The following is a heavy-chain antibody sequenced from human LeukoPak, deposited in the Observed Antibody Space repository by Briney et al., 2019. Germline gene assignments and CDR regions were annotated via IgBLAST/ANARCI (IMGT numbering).Heavy chain of an antibody. Sequence: SVKVSCKASGGTFSSYAISWVRQAPGQGLEWMGGIIPIFGRANYAQKFQGRVTITADEATSTAYMELSRLSSEDTAVYYCARDGPSGGYDILNGYPLGWWGQGTLVTVSS. D-gene: IGHD3-9*01. J-gene: IGHJ4*02. CDR1: GGTFSSYA. CDR2: IIPIFGRA. V-gene: IGHV1-69*13. CDR3: ARDGPSGGYDILNGYPLGW.